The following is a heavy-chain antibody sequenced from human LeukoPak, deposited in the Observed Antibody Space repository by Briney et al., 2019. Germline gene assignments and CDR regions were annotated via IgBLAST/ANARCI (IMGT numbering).Heavy chain of an antibody. CDR3: ARVGPWVNQDYYYYYMDV. CDR1: GFTFSSYW. CDR2: INSDGSST. V-gene: IGHV3-74*01. D-gene: IGHD1-14*01. J-gene: IGHJ6*03. Sequence: GGSLRLSCAASGFTFSSYWMHWVRQAPGKGLVWVSRINSDGSSTSYADSVKGRFTISRDNAKNSLYLQMNSLRAEDTAVYYCARVGPWVNQDYYYYYMDVWGKGTTVTVSS.